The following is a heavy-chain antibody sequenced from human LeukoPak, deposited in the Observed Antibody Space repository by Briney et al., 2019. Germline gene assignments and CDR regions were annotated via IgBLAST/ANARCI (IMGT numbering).Heavy chain of an antibody. D-gene: IGHD3-9*01. V-gene: IGHV3-23*01. CDR1: GFTFSSYA. Sequence: GGSLRLSCAASGFTFSSYAMSWVRQAPGKGLEWVSAISGSGGSTYYADSVKGRFTISRDNAKNSLYLQMNSLRAEDTAVYYCARDGTYYDIKGGFDYWGQGTLVTVSS. CDR2: ISGSGGST. CDR3: ARDGTYYDIKGGFDY. J-gene: IGHJ4*02.